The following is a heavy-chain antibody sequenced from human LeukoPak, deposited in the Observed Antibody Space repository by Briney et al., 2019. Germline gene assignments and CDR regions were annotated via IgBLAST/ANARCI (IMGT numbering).Heavy chain of an antibody. CDR2: ISWNSGSI. D-gene: IGHD1-14*01. Sequence: GGSLRLSCAASGFTFDDYAMHWVRQAPGKGLEWVSGISWNSGSIGYADSVKGRFTISRDNAKNSLYLQMNSLRAEDTALYYCAKENVDSTGPFDYWGQGTLVTVSS. CDR3: AKENVDSTGPFDY. CDR1: GFTFDDYA. J-gene: IGHJ4*02. V-gene: IGHV3-9*01.